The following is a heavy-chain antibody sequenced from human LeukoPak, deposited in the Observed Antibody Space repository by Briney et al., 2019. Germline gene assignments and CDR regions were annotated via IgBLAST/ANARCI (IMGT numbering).Heavy chain of an antibody. J-gene: IGHJ3*02. CDR3: ARDFLSYDGSESHFEDTFDI. CDR2: IGAFNGNT. Sequence: ASVKVSFKASGYSFDRYGISWVRQAPGQGLEWLGWIGAFNGNTNYAQNLQGRVTMTADTSTTTAYMELRSLSSDDTAVYYCARDFLSYDGSESHFEDTFDIWGQGTMVTVSS. CDR1: GYSFDRYG. V-gene: IGHV1-18*01. D-gene: IGHD3-22*01.